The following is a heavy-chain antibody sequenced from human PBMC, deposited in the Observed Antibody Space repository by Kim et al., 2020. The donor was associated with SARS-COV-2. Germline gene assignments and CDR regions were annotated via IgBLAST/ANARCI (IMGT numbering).Heavy chain of an antibody. J-gene: IGHJ6*02. D-gene: IGHD2-2*02. Sequence: GGSLRLSCAASGFTFSSYAMHWVRQAPGKGLEWVAVISYDGRDKYYADSVKGRFTFSRDNSKKTLYLQMNSLRAEDTAVYYCARDRTYQPLYDYYYYHGMDVWGQVTTVTVSS. CDR2: ISYDGRDK. V-gene: IGHV3-30*04. CDR3: ARDRTYQPLYDYYYYHGMDV. CDR1: GFTFSSYA.